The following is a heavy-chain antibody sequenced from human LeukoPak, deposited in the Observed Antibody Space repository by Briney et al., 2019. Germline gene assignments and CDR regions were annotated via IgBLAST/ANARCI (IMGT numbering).Heavy chain of an antibody. CDR3: ARGQQQLRSGYYFDY. CDR1: GGSISSYY. V-gene: IGHV4-59*01. Sequence: PSETLSLTCTVSGGSISSYYWSWIRQPPGKGLEWIGYVYYSGGTDYNPSLKSRVTISVDTSKNQFSLRLSSVTAADTAVYYCARGQQQLRSGYYFDYWGQGTLVTASS. CDR2: VYYSGGT. D-gene: IGHD6-13*01. J-gene: IGHJ4*02.